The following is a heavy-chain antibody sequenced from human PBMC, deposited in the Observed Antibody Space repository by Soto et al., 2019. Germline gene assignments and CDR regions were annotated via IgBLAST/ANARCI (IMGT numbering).Heavy chain of an antibody. CDR2: ISYDGSNK. V-gene: IGHV3-30*18. D-gene: IGHD3-22*01. CDR1: GFTFSSYG. J-gene: IGHJ5*02. CDR3: AKNYYDSSGYRGRPDWFDP. Sequence: PGGSLRLSCAASGFTFSSYGMHWVRQAPGKGLEWVAVISYDGSNKYYADSVKGRFTISRDNSKNTLYLQMNSLRAEDTAVYYCAKNYYDSSGYRGRPDWFDPWGQGTLVTVSS.